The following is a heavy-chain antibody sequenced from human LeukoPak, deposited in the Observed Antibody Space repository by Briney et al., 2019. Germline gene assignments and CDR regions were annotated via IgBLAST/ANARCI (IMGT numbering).Heavy chain of an antibody. J-gene: IGHJ4*02. V-gene: IGHV3-53*01. Sequence: GGSLRLSCAASGFTVSSNYMSWVRQAPGKGLERVSVIYSDGSTYYADSVKGRFTISRDNSKNTLYLQMNSLRAEDTAVYYCARDLYCSGDTCYGYWGQGTLVTVSS. CDR2: IYSDGST. CDR3: ARDLYCSGDTCYGY. CDR1: GFTVSSNY. D-gene: IGHD2-15*01.